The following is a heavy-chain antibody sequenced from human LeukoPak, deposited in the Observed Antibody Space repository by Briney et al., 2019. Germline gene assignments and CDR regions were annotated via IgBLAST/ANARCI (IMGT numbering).Heavy chain of an antibody. J-gene: IGHJ4*02. CDR1: GFTFSSYS. CDR3: ATSIRAGYSSSWYAD. D-gene: IGHD6-13*01. V-gene: IGHV3-21*01. CDR2: ISSSSSYI. Sequence: GRSLRLSCAASGFTFSSYSMNWVRQAPGKGLEWVSSISSSSSYIYYADSVKGRFTISRDNAKNSLYPQMNSLRAEDTAVYYCATSIRAGYSSSWYADWGQGTLVTVSS.